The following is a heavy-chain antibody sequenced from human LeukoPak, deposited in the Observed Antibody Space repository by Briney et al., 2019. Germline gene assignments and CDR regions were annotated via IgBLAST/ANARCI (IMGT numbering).Heavy chain of an antibody. CDR3: AIEYSGSSGDVLAF. Sequence: GGSLRHFSAAPGFTFFSYDSKWVRQAPGKGLEWVSYVSSSGSTIYYADSVKGRFTISRDNAKNSLYLQMNSLRAEDTAVYYCAIEYSGSSGDVLAFWGQGALVTVSS. CDR1: GFTFFSYD. D-gene: IGHD1-26*01. CDR2: VSSSGSTI. V-gene: IGHV3-48*03. J-gene: IGHJ4*02.